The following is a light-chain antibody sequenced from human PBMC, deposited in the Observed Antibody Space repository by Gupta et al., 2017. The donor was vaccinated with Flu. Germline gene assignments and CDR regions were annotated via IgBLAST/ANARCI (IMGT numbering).Light chain of an antibody. Sequence: SYELTQPPSVSVSPGQTASITCSGDKLGDKYACWYQQKPGQSPVLVIYQDSKRPSGIPERFSGSNSGNTATLTISGTQAMDEADYYCQAGDSSTACWVFGGGTKLTVL. CDR2: QDS. J-gene: IGLJ3*02. CDR1: KLGDKY. CDR3: QAGDSSTACWV. V-gene: IGLV3-1*01.